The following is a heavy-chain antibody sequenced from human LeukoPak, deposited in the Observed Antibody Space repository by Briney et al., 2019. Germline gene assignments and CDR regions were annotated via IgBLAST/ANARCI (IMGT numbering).Heavy chain of an antibody. CDR1: GGSISSSSYY. CDR2: IYYSGST. J-gene: IGHJ1*01. Sequence: PSETLSLTCTVAGGSISSSSYYWGWIRQPPGKGLEWIGSIYYSGSTYYNPSLKSRVTISVDTSKNQFSLKLSSVTAADTAVYYCARHGSGLRYFDWLLSEEYFQHWGQGTLVTVSS. V-gene: IGHV4-39*01. D-gene: IGHD3-9*01. CDR3: ARHGSGLRYFDWLLSEEYFQH.